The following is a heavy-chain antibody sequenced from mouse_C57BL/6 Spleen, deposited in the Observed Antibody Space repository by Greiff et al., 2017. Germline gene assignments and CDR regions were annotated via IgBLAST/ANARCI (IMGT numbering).Heavy chain of an antibody. Sequence: EVQLQQSGPVLVQPGASVKMSCKASGYTFTDYYMNWVKQSHGKSLEWIGVINPYNGGTSYNQKFKGKATLTVDKSSSTAYMERNSLTSEDSAVYYCALDSSGLYYFDYWGQGTTLTVSS. CDR3: ALDSSGLYYFDY. CDR2: INPYNGGT. V-gene: IGHV1-19*01. CDR1: GYTFTDYY. J-gene: IGHJ2*01. D-gene: IGHD3-2*02.